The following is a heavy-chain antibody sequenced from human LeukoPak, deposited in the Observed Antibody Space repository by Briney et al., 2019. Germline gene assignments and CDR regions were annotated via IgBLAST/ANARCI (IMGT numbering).Heavy chain of an antibody. CDR1: GGSISSYY. J-gene: IGHJ2*01. CDR2: IYTSGGT. CDR3: AREGRYSSSWSHL. Sequence: SETLSLTCTVSGGSISSYYWSWIRQPAGKGLEWIGRIYTSGGTNYNPSLKSRDAMSVDTSKNQFSLKLSSVTAADTAVYYCAREGRYSSSWSHLWGRGTLVTVSS. V-gene: IGHV4-4*07. D-gene: IGHD6-13*01.